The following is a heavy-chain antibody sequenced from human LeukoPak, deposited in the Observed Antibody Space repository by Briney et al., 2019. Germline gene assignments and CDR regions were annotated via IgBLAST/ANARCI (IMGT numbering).Heavy chain of an antibody. CDR2: ISSGGNT. V-gene: IGHV3-66*02. CDR1: GLTVSSNY. CDR3: VNLPGGGY. J-gene: IGHJ4*02. D-gene: IGHD7-27*01. Sequence: GGSLRLSCAASGLTVSSNYMTWIRQAPRKGLEWVSIISSGGNTYYADSVKGRFAISRDNSKNTVYLQMNSLRAEDTAVYYCVNLPGGGYWGQGTLVTVSS.